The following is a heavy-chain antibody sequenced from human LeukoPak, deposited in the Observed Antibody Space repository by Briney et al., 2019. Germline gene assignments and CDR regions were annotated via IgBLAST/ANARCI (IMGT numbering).Heavy chain of an antibody. CDR1: GYSISSGYY. D-gene: IGHD6-6*01. CDR2: IYHSGST. Sequence: SETLSLTCTVSGYSISSGYYWGWLRQPPGKGLEWIGSIYHSGSTYYNPSLKSRVTISVDTSKNQFSLKLSSVTAADTAVYYCARSKPVEIGSSDYWGQGTLVTVSS. V-gene: IGHV4-38-2*02. J-gene: IGHJ4*02. CDR3: ARSKPVEIGSSDY.